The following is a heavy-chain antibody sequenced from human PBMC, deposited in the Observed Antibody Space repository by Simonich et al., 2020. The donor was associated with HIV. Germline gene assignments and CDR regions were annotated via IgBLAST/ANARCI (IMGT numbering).Heavy chain of an antibody. CDR3: ASGGSISSVWADDY. D-gene: IGHD3-16*01. V-gene: IGHV3-30*07. J-gene: IGHJ4*02. CDR2: ISYDGSNK. Sequence: QVQLVESGGGVVQPGRSLRLSCAASGFTFSSYAMHWVRQAPGKGLEWVAVISYDGSNKDYADSVKGRFTISMDNSKNTLYLQMNRLRAEDTAVYYCASGGSISSVWADDYWGQGTLVTVSS. CDR1: GFTFSSYA.